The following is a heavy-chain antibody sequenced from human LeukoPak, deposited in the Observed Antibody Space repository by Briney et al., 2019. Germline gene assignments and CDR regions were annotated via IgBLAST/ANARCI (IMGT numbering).Heavy chain of an antibody. V-gene: IGHV1-69*13. Sequence: SVKVSCKASGYTFNIYAISWVRQAPGQGLEWMGGIIPIFGTANYAQKFQGRVTITADESTSTAYMELSSLRSEDTAVYYCATGGMVRGVMSQLYYYYYYYMDVWGKGTTVTVSS. CDR2: IIPIFGTA. CDR3: ATGGMVRGVMSQLYYYYYYYMDV. CDR1: GYTFNIYA. D-gene: IGHD3-10*01. J-gene: IGHJ6*03.